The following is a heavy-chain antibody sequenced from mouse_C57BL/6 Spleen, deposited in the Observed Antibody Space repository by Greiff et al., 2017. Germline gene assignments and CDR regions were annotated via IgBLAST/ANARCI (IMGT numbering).Heavy chain of an antibody. Sequence: EVKVEESGGGLVQPGGSMKLSCAASGFTFSDAWMDWVRQSPEKGLEWVAEIRNKANNHATYYAESVKGRFTISSDDSKSSVYLQMNSLRAEDTGIYYCTRPNLGYGSSLGFDYWGQGTTLTVSS. CDR1: GFTFSDAW. CDR3: TRPNLGYGSSLGFDY. CDR2: IRNKANNHAT. J-gene: IGHJ2*01. D-gene: IGHD1-1*01. V-gene: IGHV6-6*01.